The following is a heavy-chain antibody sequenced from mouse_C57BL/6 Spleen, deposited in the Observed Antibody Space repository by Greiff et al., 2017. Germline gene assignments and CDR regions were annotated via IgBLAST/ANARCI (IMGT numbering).Heavy chain of an antibody. CDR3: ASGGYLYAMDY. J-gene: IGHJ4*01. Sequence: QVQLQQSGPELVKPGASVKISCKASGYAFSSSWMNWVKQRPGKGLEWIGRIYPGDGDTNYNEKFKGQATLTTDKSSSTAYMQLSSLTSEDSAVYFCASGGYLYAMDYWGQGTSVTVSS. D-gene: IGHD1-1*02. CDR1: GYAFSSSW. V-gene: IGHV1-82*01. CDR2: IYPGDGDT.